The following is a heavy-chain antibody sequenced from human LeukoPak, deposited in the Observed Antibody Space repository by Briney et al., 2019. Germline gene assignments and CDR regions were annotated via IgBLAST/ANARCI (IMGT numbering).Heavy chain of an antibody. CDR2: IYYSGST. V-gene: IGHV4-39*07. CDR3: ARGQYSSSWSYYYYYMDV. Sequence: SETLSLTCTVSGGSISSSNYYWGWIRQPPGKGLEWIGSIYYSGSTYYNPSLKSRVTISVDTSKNQFSLKLSSVTAADTAVYYCARGQYSSSWSYYYYYMDVWGKGTTVTVSS. J-gene: IGHJ6*03. D-gene: IGHD6-13*01. CDR1: GGSISSSNYY.